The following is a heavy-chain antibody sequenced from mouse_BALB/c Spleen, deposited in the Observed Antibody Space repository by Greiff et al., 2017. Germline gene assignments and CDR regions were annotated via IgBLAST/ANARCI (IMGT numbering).Heavy chain of an antibody. J-gene: IGHJ3*01. V-gene: IGHV3-2*02. Sequence: EVQGVESGPGLVKPSQSLSLTCTVTGYSITSDYAWNWIWQFPGNKLEWMGYISYSGSTSYNPSLKSRISITRDTSKNQFFLQLNSVTTEDTATYYCARSGDYYGSSSWFAYWGQGTLVTVSA. CDR2: ISYSGST. CDR1: GYSITSDYA. D-gene: IGHD1-1*01. CDR3: ARSGDYYGSSSWFAY.